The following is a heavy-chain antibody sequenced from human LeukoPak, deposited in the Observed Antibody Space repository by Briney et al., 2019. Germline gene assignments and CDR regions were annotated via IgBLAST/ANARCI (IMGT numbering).Heavy chain of an antibody. D-gene: IGHD4-17*01. V-gene: IGHV4-34*01. CDR3: ARDRLRLRSSGAFDI. CDR2: INHSGST. CDR1: GGSFSGYY. J-gene: IGHJ3*02. Sequence: PSETLSLTCAVYGGSFSGYYWSWIRQPPGKGLEWIGEINHSGSTNYNPSLKSRVTISVDTSKNQFSLKLSSVTAADTAVYYCARDRLRLRSSGAFDIWGQGTMVPSLQ.